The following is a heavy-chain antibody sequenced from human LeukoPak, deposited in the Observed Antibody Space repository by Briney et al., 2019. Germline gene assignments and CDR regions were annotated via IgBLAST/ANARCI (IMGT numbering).Heavy chain of an antibody. D-gene: IGHD1-26*01. CDR1: GFTFSEYD. CDR2: IGTAGDT. V-gene: IGHV3-13*01. J-gene: IGHJ5*02. CDR3: ARAKWEQRWFDP. Sequence: GGSLRLSCAASGFTFSEYDMHWVRQATGNGLEWVSGIGTAGDTYYPGSVKGRFTISRENAKNTLYLQMNSLRAEDTAVYYCARAKWEQRWFDPWGQGTLVTVSS.